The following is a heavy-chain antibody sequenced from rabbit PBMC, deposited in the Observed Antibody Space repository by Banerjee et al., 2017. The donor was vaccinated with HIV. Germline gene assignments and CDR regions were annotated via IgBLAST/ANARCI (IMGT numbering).Heavy chain of an antibody. Sequence: QEQLEESGGGLVKPEGSLTLTCKASGFSFSNRYVMCWVRQAPGKGLEWIACIYVGSSAITWYASWAKGRFTISKTSSTTVTLQMTSLTVADTATYFCARDDAAGGAYATWGQGTLVTVS. V-gene: IGHV1S45*01. CDR3: ARDDAAGGAYAT. CDR1: GFSFSNRYV. CDR2: IYVGSSAIT. D-gene: IGHD6-1*01. J-gene: IGHJ3*01.